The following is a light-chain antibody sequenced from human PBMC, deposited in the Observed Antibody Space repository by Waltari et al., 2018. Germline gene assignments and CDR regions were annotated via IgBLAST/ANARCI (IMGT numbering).Light chain of an antibody. V-gene: IGLV1-44*01. CDR1: SSNIGSNT. CDR3: AAWDDSLNAWL. CDR2: SNN. J-gene: IGLJ3*02. Sequence: QSVLTQPPSASGTPGQRVTISCSGRSSNIGSNTVNWYQHLPGTAPKLLLYSNNRPPSGVPDRFSGSKSGTSASLAIRGLQSEDAADYYCAAWDDSLNAWLFGGGTKLTVL.